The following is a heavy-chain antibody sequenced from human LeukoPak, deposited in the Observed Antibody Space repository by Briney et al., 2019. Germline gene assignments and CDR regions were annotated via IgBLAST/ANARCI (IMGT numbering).Heavy chain of an antibody. V-gene: IGHV3-23*01. Sequence: GGSLRLSCAASGFTFSIYWMTWVRQAPGKGLEWVSTISGSGGSTYYVDSAKGRFTISRDNSKNTLYLQMNSLRAEDTAVYYCANLVTTVGGYWGHGTLVTVSS. CDR3: ANLVTTVGGY. D-gene: IGHD4-17*01. CDR2: ISGSGGST. CDR1: GFTFSIYW. J-gene: IGHJ4*01.